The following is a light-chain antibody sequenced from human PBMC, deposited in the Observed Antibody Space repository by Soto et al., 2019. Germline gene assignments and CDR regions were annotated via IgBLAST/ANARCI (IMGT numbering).Light chain of an antibody. V-gene: IGKV3-15*01. CDR1: QSVSNN. Sequence: EIVMTQSPATLSVSPGERATLSCRASQSVSNNYLAWYQQKPGQAPRLLIYGVSTRATGVPARFSGSGSGTEFTLTISSLQSEDSAVYYCQQYKNWLALTFGGGTKVDIK. CDR3: QQYKNWLALT. J-gene: IGKJ4*01. CDR2: GVS.